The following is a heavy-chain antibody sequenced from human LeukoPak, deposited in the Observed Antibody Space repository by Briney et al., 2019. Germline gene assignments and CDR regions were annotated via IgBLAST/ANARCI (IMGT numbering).Heavy chain of an antibody. CDR1: GYSFTGHF. Sequence: GASVKVSCKASGYSFTGHFMHWVRQAPGHGLEGMGWIDPNSGGTNYAQEFQGRVTLTRDTSISTAYMELSRLRSDDTAVYYCARWRGYSSGWSGPFDDWGQGTLVTVSS. J-gene: IGHJ4*02. V-gene: IGHV1-2*02. D-gene: IGHD6-19*01. CDR2: IDPNSGGT. CDR3: ARWRGYSSGWSGPFDD.